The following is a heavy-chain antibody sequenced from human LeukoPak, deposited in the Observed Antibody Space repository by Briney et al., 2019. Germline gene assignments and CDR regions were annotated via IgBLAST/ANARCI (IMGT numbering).Heavy chain of an antibody. CDR3: ARHDVEAAGTGPIDY. CDR1: GGSISSYY. D-gene: IGHD6-13*01. J-gene: IGHJ4*02. Sequence: SETLSLTCTVSGGSISSYYWSWIRQPPGKGLEWIGYIYYSGSTNYNPSLKSRVTISVDTSKNQFSLKLSSVTAADTAVYHCARHDVEAAGTGPIDYWGQGTLVTVSS. CDR2: IYYSGST. V-gene: IGHV4-59*08.